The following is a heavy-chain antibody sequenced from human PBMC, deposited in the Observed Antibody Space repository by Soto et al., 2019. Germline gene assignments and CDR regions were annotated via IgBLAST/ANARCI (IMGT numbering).Heavy chain of an antibody. CDR2: INPNTGKP. J-gene: IGHJ4*02. CDR3: ARDRASGSFDF. V-gene: IGHV7-4-1*01. Sequence: ASVKVSCKASGYSFTRYAINWLRQAPGQGFEWMGWINPNTGKPTYAQGFTGRFVFSVDTSVSTVYLQLSSLKADDSAVYYCARDRASGSFDFWGQGTQVTVSS. CDR1: GYSFTRYA. D-gene: IGHD1-26*01.